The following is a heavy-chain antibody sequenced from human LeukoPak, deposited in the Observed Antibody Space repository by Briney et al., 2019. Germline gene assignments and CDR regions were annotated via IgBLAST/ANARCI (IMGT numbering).Heavy chain of an antibody. Sequence: SETLSLTCTVSGGSVSSGSYYWSWIRQPPGKGLEWIGYIYYSGNTNYNPSLKSRVTISVDTSKNQFSLKLSSVTAADTAVYYCARDRLELRNYYGMDVWGQGTTVTVSS. J-gene: IGHJ6*02. CDR3: ARDRLELRNYYGMDV. CDR2: IYYSGNT. D-gene: IGHD1-7*01. CDR1: GGSVSSGSYY. V-gene: IGHV4-61*01.